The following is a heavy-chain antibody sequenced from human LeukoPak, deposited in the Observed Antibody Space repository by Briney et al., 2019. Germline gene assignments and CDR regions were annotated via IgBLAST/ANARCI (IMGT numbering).Heavy chain of an antibody. CDR2: INPNSGGT. J-gene: IGHJ4*02. Sequence: ASVKVSCKASGYTFTGYYMHWVRQAPGQGLEWMGRINPNSGGTNYAQKFQGRVTMTRDTSISTAYMELSRLGSDDTAVYYCATTLRYYYDSSGYYLPDYWGQGALVTASS. CDR1: GYTFTGYY. D-gene: IGHD3-22*01. V-gene: IGHV1-2*06. CDR3: ATTLRYYYDSSGYYLPDY.